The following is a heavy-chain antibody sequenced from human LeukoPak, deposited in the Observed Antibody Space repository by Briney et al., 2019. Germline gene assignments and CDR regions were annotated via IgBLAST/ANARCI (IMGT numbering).Heavy chain of an antibody. CDR1: GFTFSSYA. CDR3: AKEMYSGSYYSCFDY. D-gene: IGHD1-26*01. Sequence: PGGSLRLSCAASGFTFSSYAMSWVRQAPGKGLEWVSAISGSGGSAYYADSVKGRFTISRDNSKNTLYLQMNSLRAEDTAVYYCAKEMYSGSYYSCFDYWGQGTLVTVSS. CDR2: ISGSGGSA. J-gene: IGHJ4*02. V-gene: IGHV3-23*01.